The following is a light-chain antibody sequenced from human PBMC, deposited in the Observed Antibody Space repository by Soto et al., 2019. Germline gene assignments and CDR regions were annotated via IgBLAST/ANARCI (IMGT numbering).Light chain of an antibody. CDR3: LQDYNYPWT. CDR1: QSVSSTH. CDR2: GAS. Sequence: ETVLTQSPGTLSLSPGERATLSCRASQSVSSTHLAWYQHKPGQAPRLLIYGASNRETGIPDTFSGSGSGTEFTLTISRLEPEDFATYYCLQDYNYPWTFGQGTKVEIK. J-gene: IGKJ1*01. V-gene: IGKV3-20*01.